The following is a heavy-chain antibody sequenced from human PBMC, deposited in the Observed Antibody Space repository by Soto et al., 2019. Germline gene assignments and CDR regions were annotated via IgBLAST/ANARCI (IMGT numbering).Heavy chain of an antibody. Sequence: GESLKISCKGSGYSFTSYWISWVRQMPGKGLEWIGRIDPSDSYTNYSPSFQGHVTISADKSISTAYLQWSSLKASDTAMYYCARQGGYDSHYYYYYGMDVWGQGTTVTVSS. D-gene: IGHD5-12*01. J-gene: IGHJ6*02. V-gene: IGHV5-10-1*01. CDR1: GYSFTSYW. CDR2: IDPSDSYT. CDR3: ARQGGYDSHYYYYYGMDV.